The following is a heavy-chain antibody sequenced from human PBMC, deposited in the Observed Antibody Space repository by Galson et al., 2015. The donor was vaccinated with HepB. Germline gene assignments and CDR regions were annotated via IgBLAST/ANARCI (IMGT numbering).Heavy chain of an antibody. CDR2: ISAYNGNT. D-gene: IGHD3-10*01. CDR1: GYTFTSYG. V-gene: IGHV1-18*04. J-gene: IGHJ6*02. Sequence: SVKVSCKASGYTFTSYGISWVRQAPGQGLEWMGWISAYNGNTNYAQKLQGRVTMTTDTSTSTAYMELRSLRSDDTAVYYCARSFRYYGSGSLRGMDVWGQGTTVTVSS. CDR3: ARSFRYYGSGSLRGMDV.